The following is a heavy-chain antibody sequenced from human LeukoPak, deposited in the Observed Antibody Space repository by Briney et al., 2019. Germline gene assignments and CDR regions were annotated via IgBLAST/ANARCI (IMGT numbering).Heavy chain of an antibody. J-gene: IGHJ4*02. D-gene: IGHD3-10*01. CDR3: TVRERDY. CDR1: GYTLTELS. CDR2: INPNSGGT. V-gene: IGHV1-2*02. Sequence: ASVKVSCKVSGYTLTELSMHWVRQAPGQGLEWMGWINPNSGGTYYAQKFQGRVTMTRDTSISTAYLDLSRLRSDDTAVYYCTVRERDYWGQGTLVTVSS.